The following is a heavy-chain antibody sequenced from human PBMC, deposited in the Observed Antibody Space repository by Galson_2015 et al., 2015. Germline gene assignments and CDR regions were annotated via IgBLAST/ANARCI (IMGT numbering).Heavy chain of an antibody. Sequence: SLRLSCAASGFTFSSYEMNWVRQAPGKGLEWVSYISSSGSTIYYADSVKGRFTISRDNAKNSLYLQMNSLRAEDTAVYYCARVYGSGSYYNDNNYYYYMDVWGKGTTVTVSS. D-gene: IGHD3-10*01. J-gene: IGHJ6*03. CDR2: ISSSGSTI. CDR1: GFTFSSYE. V-gene: IGHV3-48*03. CDR3: ARVYGSGSYYNDNNYYYYMDV.